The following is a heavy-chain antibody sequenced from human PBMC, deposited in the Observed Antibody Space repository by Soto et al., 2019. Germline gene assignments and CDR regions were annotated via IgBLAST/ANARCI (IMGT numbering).Heavy chain of an antibody. Sequence: GGSLRLSCAASGFTFSSYAMSWVRQAPGKGLEWVSAISGSGGSTYYADSVKGRFTISRDNSKNTLYLQMNSLRAEDTAVYYCAKVGRVVPAAINGMDVWGQGTTVTVSS. D-gene: IGHD2-2*01. J-gene: IGHJ6*02. CDR1: GFTFSSYA. CDR3: AKVGRVVPAAINGMDV. CDR2: ISGSGGST. V-gene: IGHV3-23*01.